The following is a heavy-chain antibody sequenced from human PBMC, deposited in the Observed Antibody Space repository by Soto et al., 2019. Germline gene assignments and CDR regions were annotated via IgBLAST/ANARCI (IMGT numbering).Heavy chain of an antibody. CDR1: GDSISSLY. J-gene: IGHJ4*02. CDR2: IYYSGSI. Sequence: QVQLQESGPGLVKPSETLSLTCTVSGDSISSLYWSWIRQPPGKGLEWIGYIYYSGSINYNPSLKSRVTISVDPSKNKLSLMLSSVTTADTAVYYCPKSLWTTGGWKTDYWGQGTLVTVSS. V-gene: IGHV4-59*01. CDR3: PKSLWTTGGWKTDY. D-gene: IGHD6-19*01.